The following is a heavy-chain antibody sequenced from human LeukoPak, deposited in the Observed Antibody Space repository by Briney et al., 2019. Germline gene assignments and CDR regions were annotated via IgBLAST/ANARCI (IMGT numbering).Heavy chain of an antibody. V-gene: IGHV3-64*01. D-gene: IGHD6-19*01. Sequence: GGSLRLSCAASGFTFSSYAMHWVCQAPGKGLEYVSAISSDGGSTYYASSVKGRFTISRDNSKNTLYLQMNSLRAEDTAVYYCAKVGSGWSYYYYYYYMDVWGKGTTVTVSS. CDR2: ISSDGGST. CDR3: AKVGSGWSYYYYYYYMDV. CDR1: GFTFSSYA. J-gene: IGHJ6*03.